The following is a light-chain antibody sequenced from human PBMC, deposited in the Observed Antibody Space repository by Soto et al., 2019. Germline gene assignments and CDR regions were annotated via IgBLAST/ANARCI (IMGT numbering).Light chain of an antibody. Sequence: EIVLTQSPGTLSLSPGERATLSCRASQSVSSSYLAWYQQKPGQAPRLLIYGASSRATGIPDRFSGSGSGTDFPLTISRLDPEDFAVYFCQQYGSSPWTFGQGTNVEIK. CDR2: GAS. V-gene: IGKV3-20*01. CDR3: QQYGSSPWT. J-gene: IGKJ1*01. CDR1: QSVSSSY.